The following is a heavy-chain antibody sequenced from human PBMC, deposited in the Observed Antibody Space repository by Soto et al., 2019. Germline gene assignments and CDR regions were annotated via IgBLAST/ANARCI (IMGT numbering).Heavy chain of an antibody. J-gene: IGHJ5*02. CDR1: GFTFSGYA. Sequence: GGSLRLSCAASGFTFSGYAMSWVRQAPGKGLEWVSAISGSGGSTYYADSVKGRFTISRDNSKNTLYLQMNSLRAEDTAVYYCAKDLSPRVAARRFDPWGQGTLVTVSS. CDR3: AKDLSPRVAARRFDP. V-gene: IGHV3-23*01. CDR2: ISGSGGST. D-gene: IGHD6-6*01.